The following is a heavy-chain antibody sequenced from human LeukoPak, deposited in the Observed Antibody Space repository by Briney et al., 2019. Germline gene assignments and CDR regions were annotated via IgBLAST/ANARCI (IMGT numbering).Heavy chain of an antibody. CDR2: IYHCGST. J-gene: IGHJ3*01. D-gene: IGHD3-22*01. Sequence: SETLSLTCTVSGYSISSGYYWGWIRQPPGKGLEWIGSIYHCGSTYYNPSLKRRVTISVDTSKNQFSLKLSSVTAADTAVYYCASYLDYYDSSGYYDAWGQGTMVTVSS. V-gene: IGHV4-38-2*02. CDR1: GYSISSGYY. CDR3: ASYLDYYDSSGYYDA.